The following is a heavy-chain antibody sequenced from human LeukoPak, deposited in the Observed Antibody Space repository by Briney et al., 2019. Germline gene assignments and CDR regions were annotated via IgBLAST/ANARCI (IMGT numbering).Heavy chain of an antibody. CDR1: GFXFTSSA. D-gene: IGHD3-22*01. CDR3: AADRYDSSGYYHFDY. V-gene: IGHV1-58*02. Sequence: SVKVSCTASGFXFTSSAIQWVRQARGQRLEWIGWIVVGSGNTNYAQKFQERVTITRDMSTSTAYMELSSLRSEDTAVYYCAADRYDSSGYYHFDYWGQGTLVTVSS. J-gene: IGHJ4*02. CDR2: IVVGSGNT.